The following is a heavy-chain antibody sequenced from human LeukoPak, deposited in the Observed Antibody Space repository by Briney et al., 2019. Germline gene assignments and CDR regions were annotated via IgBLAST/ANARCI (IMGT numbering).Heavy chain of an antibody. D-gene: IGHD2-2*01. CDR1: GFIFSDHY. V-gene: IGHV3-21*01. J-gene: IGHJ4*02. CDR2: ISSSSSYI. Sequence: GGSLRLSCAASGFIFSDHYMDWVRQAPGKGLEWVSSISSSSSYIYYADSVKGRFTISRDNAKNSLYLQMNSLRAEDTAVYYCARAPDIVVVPALFDYWGQGTLVTVSS. CDR3: ARAPDIVVVPALFDY.